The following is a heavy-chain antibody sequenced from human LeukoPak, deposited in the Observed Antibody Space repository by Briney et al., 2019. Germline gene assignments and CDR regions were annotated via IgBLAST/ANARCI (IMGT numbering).Heavy chain of an antibody. D-gene: IGHD3-9*01. Sequence: ASVKVSCKASGYTFTSYGISWVRQAPGQGLEWMGWISAYNDNTNYALKLQGRVTMTTDTSAGTAYMELRSLRSDDTAVYYCARVHYDILTGYSYFDYWGQGTLVTVSS. CDR3: ARVHYDILTGYSYFDY. V-gene: IGHV1-18*01. CDR2: ISAYNDNT. J-gene: IGHJ4*02. CDR1: GYTFTSYG.